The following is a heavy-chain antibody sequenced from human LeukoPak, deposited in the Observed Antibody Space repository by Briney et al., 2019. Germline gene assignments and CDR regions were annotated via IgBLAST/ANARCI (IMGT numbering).Heavy chain of an antibody. CDR1: GGSISSRSYY. D-gene: IGHD3-16*01. CDR3: ARADPIWV. V-gene: IGHV4-39*01. CDR2: ISDSGNS. J-gene: IGHJ4*02. Sequence: TTSETLSLTCTVSGGSISSRSYYWGWIRQPPGKGLVWIGKISDSGNSYYSPSLRSRVTISIDTSKNQFSLKLSSVTATDTAVYYCARADPIWVWGQGTLVTVSS.